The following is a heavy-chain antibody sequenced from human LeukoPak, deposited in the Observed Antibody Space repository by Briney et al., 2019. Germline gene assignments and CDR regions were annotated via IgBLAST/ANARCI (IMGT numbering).Heavy chain of an antibody. V-gene: IGHV4-59*01. Sequence: KTSETLSLTCTVSGGSISSYYWSWIRQPPGKGLEWIGYIYYSGNTNYNPSLKSRVTISKDTSKNQFSLKLSSVTAADTAVYYCARGDPTFLFWYFDLWGRGTLVTVSS. CDR2: IYYSGNT. D-gene: IGHD3-16*01. CDR3: ARGDPTFLFWYFDL. CDR1: GGSISSYY. J-gene: IGHJ2*01.